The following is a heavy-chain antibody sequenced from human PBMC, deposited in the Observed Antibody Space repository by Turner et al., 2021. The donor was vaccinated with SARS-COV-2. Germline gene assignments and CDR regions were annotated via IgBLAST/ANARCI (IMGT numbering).Heavy chain of an antibody. CDR1: GYPFTGYY. CDR2: INPNSGGT. V-gene: IGHV1-2*02. D-gene: IGHD3-22*01. J-gene: IGHJ4*02. Sequence: QVQLVQSGAEVKKPGASVTVSCKASGYPFTGYYMHWVRQAPGQGLEWMGWINPNSGGTNYAQKFQGKVTMTRDTSISTAYMGLSRLRSDDTAVYYCAREKGITMIVVANTRGDYFDYWGQGTLVTVSS. CDR3: AREKGITMIVVANTRGDYFDY.